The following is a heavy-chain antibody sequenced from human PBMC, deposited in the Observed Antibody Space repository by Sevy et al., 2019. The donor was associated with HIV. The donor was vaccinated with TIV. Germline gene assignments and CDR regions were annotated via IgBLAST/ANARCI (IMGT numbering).Heavy chain of an antibody. J-gene: IGHJ6*02. CDR2: MNPNSGNT. D-gene: IGHD3-16*01. Sequence: ASVKVSCKASGYTFTSYDINWLRQATGQGLEWMGWMNPNSGNTGYAQKFQGRVTMTRNTSISTAYMELSSLRSEDTAVYYCARIWGGYYYYYYGMDVWGQGTTVTVSS. CDR1: GYTFTSYD. CDR3: ARIWGGYYYYYYGMDV. V-gene: IGHV1-8*01.